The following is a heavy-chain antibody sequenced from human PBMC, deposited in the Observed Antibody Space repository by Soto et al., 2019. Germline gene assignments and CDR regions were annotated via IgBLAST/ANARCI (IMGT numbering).Heavy chain of an antibody. CDR2: ISGSGGST. Sequence: GSLRLSCAASGFTFSSYAMSWVRQAPGKGLEWVSAISGSGGSTYYADSVKGRFTISRDNSKNTLYLQMNSLRAEDTAVYYCAKPKLMTTVTQIDYCGQGTLVTVS. D-gene: IGHD4-17*01. CDR1: GFTFSSYA. CDR3: AKPKLMTTVTQIDY. J-gene: IGHJ4*02. V-gene: IGHV3-23*01.